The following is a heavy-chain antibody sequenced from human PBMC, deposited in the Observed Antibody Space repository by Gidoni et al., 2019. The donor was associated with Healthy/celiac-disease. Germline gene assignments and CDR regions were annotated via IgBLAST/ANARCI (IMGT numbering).Heavy chain of an antibody. V-gene: IGHV1-69*04. J-gene: IGHJ4*02. CDR1: GGTFSSYA. CDR2: IIPILGIA. Sequence: QVQLVQSGAEVKNPGSSVKVSCKASGGTFSSYAISWVRQAPGQGLEWMGRIIPILGIANYAQKFQGRVTITADKSTSTAYMELSSLRSEDTAVYYCARDSGGYDSSGYYVYWGQGTLVTVSS. D-gene: IGHD3-22*01. CDR3: ARDSGGYDSSGYYVY.